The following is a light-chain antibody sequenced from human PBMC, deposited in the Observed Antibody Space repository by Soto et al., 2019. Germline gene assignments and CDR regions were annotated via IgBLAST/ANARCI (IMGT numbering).Light chain of an antibody. CDR1: SSDVGGYNY. CDR2: DVS. Sequence: SALTQPASVSGSPGQSITISCTGTSSDVGGYNYVSWYQQHPGKAPKLMIYDVSNRPSGVSNRFSGSKSGNTASLTISGLQAEDEADYYCSSYTSSSSNYVFGTGTKVTV. J-gene: IGLJ1*01. CDR3: SSYTSSSSNYV. V-gene: IGLV2-14*01.